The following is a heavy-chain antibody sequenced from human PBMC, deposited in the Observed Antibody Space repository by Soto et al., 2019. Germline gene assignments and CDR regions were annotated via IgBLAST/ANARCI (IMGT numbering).Heavy chain of an antibody. Sequence: ASVKVSCKASGGTFSSYAISWVRQAPGQGLEWMGGIIPIFGTANYAQKFQGRVTITADKSTSTAYMELSSLRSEDTAVYYCARDAPTYGSGSYYLNWFDPWGQGTLVTVSS. CDR1: GGTFSSYA. CDR3: ARDAPTYGSGSYYLNWFDP. CDR2: IIPIFGTA. D-gene: IGHD3-10*01. V-gene: IGHV1-69*06. J-gene: IGHJ5*02.